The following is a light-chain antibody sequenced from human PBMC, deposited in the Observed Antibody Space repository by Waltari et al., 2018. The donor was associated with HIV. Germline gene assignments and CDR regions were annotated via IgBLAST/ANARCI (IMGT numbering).Light chain of an antibody. V-gene: IGLV1-40*01. Sequence: QSVLTQPPSLSGAPGQRVIISCTRSSSNIGAGFDVHWYQQLPGTAPKLLIYGNNNRPSGVPDRFSGSKSGTSASLANTGLQADDEADYYCQSYDSGLNTYVFGTGTRVTVL. CDR3: QSYDSGLNTYV. J-gene: IGLJ1*01. CDR2: GNN. CDR1: SSNIGAGFD.